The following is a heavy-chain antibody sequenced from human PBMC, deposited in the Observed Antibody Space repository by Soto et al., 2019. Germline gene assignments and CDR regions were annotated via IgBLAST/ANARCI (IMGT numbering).Heavy chain of an antibody. D-gene: IGHD6-19*01. CDR3: ARGLDAFDI. V-gene: IGHV3-30-3*01. CDR2: ISYDGSNK. CDR1: GFTFSSYA. Sequence: QVQLVESGGGVVQPGRSLRLSCAASGFTFSSYAMHWVRQAPGKGLEWVAVISYDGSNKYYADSVKGRFTISRDNSKNTLYLQMNSLRAEDTAVYYCARGLDAFDIWGQGTMVPVSS. J-gene: IGHJ3*02.